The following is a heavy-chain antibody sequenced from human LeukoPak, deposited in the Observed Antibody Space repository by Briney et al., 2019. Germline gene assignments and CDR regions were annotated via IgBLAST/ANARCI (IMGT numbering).Heavy chain of an antibody. CDR1: GFTFSSYG. D-gene: IGHD2-2*01. V-gene: IGHV3-33*01. CDR2: IWYDGSNK. Sequence: GGSLRLSCAASGFTFSSYGMHWVRQAPGKGLEWVAVIWYDGSNKYYADSVKGRFTISRDNSKNTLYLQMNSLRAEDTAVYYCAREGIVVLPAALTVWFDPWGQGTLVTVSS. CDR3: AREGIVVLPAALTVWFDP. J-gene: IGHJ5*02.